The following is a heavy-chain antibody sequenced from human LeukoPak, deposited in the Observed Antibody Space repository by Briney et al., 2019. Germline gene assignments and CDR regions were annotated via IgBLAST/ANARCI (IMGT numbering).Heavy chain of an antibody. D-gene: IGHD6-13*01. J-gene: IGHJ4*02. V-gene: IGHV4-34*01. Sequence: SEALSLTCAVYGGSFSGYYWSWIRQPPGKGLEWIGEINHSGSTNYNPSLKSRVTISVDTSKNQFSLKLSSVTAADTAVYYCARGVSSSWYGVDYWGQGTLVTVSS. CDR2: INHSGST. CDR1: GGSFSGYY. CDR3: ARGVSSSWYGVDY.